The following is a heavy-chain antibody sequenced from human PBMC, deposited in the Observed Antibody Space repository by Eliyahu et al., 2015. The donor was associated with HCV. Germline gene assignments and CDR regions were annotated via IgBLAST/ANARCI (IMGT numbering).Heavy chain of an antibody. CDR3: IRGYCSSTSCYEYYYYGMDV. J-gene: IGHJ6*02. CDR2: IIPIFGTA. Sequence: QVQLVQSGAEVKKPGSSVKVSCKASGGTFSSYAISWVRQAPGQGLEWMGGIIPIFGTANYAQKFQGRVTITADKSTSTAYMELSSLRSEDTAVYYCIRGYCSSTSCYEYYYYGMDVWGQGTTVTVSS. V-gene: IGHV1-69*06. CDR1: GGTFSSYA. D-gene: IGHD2-2*01.